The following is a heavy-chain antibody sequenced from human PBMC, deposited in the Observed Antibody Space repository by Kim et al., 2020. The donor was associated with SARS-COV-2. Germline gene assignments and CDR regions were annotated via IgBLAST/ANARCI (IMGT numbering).Heavy chain of an antibody. Sequence: GGSLRLSCAASGFTFSSYAMHWVRQAPGKGLEWVAVISYDGSNKYYADSVKGRFTISRDNSKNTLYLQMNSLRAEDTAVYYCARDLDIVVVTWLEHWGQGTLVTVSS. CDR1: GFTFSSYA. V-gene: IGHV3-30*04. CDR2: ISYDGSNK. J-gene: IGHJ1*01. D-gene: IGHD3-22*01. CDR3: ARDLDIVVVTWLEH.